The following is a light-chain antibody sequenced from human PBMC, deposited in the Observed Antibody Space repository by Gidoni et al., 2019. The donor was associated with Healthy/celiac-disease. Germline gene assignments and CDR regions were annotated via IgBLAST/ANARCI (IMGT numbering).Light chain of an antibody. Sequence: QSDLTQPASVSGSPGQSITISRTVPSSDVGGYHHVSWYQHHPGTDPKLSLYEVSNRPSGVSKRFSGSKSGNTATLTISGLQAEDEADYYFSSYTSSSTVVFGGGTKLTVL. CDR3: SSYTSSSTVV. CDR2: EVS. J-gene: IGLJ2*01. V-gene: IGLV2-14*01. CDR1: SSDVGGYHH.